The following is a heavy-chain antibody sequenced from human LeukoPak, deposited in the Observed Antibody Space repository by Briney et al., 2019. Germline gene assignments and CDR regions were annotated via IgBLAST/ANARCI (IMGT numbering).Heavy chain of an antibody. CDR1: GDSISSGNY. J-gene: IGHJ5*02. Sequence: SETLSLTCAVSGDSISSGNYWGWLRQPPGKGLEWIGSIYHSGSTHYNPSLKSRVTMSVDTSKNQFSLKLSSVTAADTAVYYCARNSSESPPRATQKYNWFDPWGQGTLVTVSS. V-gene: IGHV4-38-2*01. CDR2: IYHSGST. D-gene: IGHD1-1*01. CDR3: ARNSSESPPRATQKYNWFDP.